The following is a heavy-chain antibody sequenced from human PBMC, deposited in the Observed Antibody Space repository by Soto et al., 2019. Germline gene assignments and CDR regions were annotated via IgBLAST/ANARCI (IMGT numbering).Heavy chain of an antibody. CDR2: ISGSGRTT. Sequence: EVQLLESGGGLVQPGGSLRLSCAASGFTFGSYAMNWLRQAPGRGLECVSFISGSGRTTYYADSVKGRFTVSRDNSKNTLYLPMNSLRAVDTALSYCAKFRGPSYSYYSMDVWGKGTTVTVSS. CDR3: AKFRGPSYSYYSMDV. V-gene: IGHV3-23*01. J-gene: IGHJ6*03. D-gene: IGHD3-16*01. CDR1: GFTFGSYA.